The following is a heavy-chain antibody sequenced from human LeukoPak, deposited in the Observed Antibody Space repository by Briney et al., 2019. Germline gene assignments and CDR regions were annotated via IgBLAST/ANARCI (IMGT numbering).Heavy chain of an antibody. Sequence: ASVKVSCKASGYTFTTYDINWVRQATGQGLEWMGWMNPNSGNTGYTQKFQGRVTMPRNNSISKAYMELSSLRSEDTAVYYCARGRGSGHKENWFDPWGQGTLVTVSS. CDR1: GYTFTTYD. J-gene: IGHJ5*02. V-gene: IGHV1-8*01. CDR2: MNPNSGNT. D-gene: IGHD6-19*01. CDR3: ARGRGSGHKENWFDP.